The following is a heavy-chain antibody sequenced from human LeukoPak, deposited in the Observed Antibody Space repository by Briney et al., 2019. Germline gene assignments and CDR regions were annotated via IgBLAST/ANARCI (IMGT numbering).Heavy chain of an antibody. CDR3: AKDPNCEQPQDFFDY. CDR1: GFTFSSYA. V-gene: IGHV3-23*01. J-gene: IGHJ4*02. Sequence: PGGSLRLSCAASGFTFSSYAMRWVRQAPGKGLEWVSAICDSGGSKYYADSVKGRFTIPRDNSKNTLYLQMNSPRAEDTAVYCCAKDPNCEQPQDFFDYWGQGTLVTVSS. CDR2: ICDSGGSK. D-gene: IGHD6-13*01.